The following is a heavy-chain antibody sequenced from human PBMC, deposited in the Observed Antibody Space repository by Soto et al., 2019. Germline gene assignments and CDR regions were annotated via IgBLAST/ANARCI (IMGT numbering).Heavy chain of an antibody. Sequence: QVQLVQSGAEVKKPGASVKVSCKASGYTFTSYGISWVRQAPGQGLEWMGWISAYNGNTNYAQKLQGRVTMTTDTPPHTAYMALSSLRSDDTVVYYCAGDNGGAFDYWGQGNLVNVSS. J-gene: IGHJ4*02. CDR3: AGDNGGAFDY. CDR1: GYTFTSYG. V-gene: IGHV1-18*01. CDR2: ISAYNGNT. D-gene: IGHD3-10*01.